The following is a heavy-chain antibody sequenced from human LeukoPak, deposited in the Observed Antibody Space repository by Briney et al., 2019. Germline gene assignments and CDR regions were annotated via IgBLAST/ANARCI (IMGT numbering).Heavy chain of an antibody. D-gene: IGHD1-1*01. J-gene: IGHJ4*02. CDR1: GFTFSGSA. Sequence: GGSLRLSCTASGFTFSGSAMHWVRQASGKGLEWVGRIRSKANSYATVYAASVKGRFTISRDDSKNTAYLQMNSLKTEDTAVYYCTSGLSVRRSNNTPVDYWGQGTLVSVSS. CDR2: IRSKANSYAT. V-gene: IGHV3-73*01. CDR3: TSGLSVRRSNNTPVDY.